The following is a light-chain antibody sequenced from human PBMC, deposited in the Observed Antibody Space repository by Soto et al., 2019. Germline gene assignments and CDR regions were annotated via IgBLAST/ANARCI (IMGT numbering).Light chain of an antibody. CDR2: AAS. CDR3: QQSNSSPRT. V-gene: IGKV1-5*01. J-gene: IGKJ1*01. Sequence: DIQMTQSPSTLSASVGDRVTITCRASQTISSWLAWYQQKPGKAPKLLIYAASTLESGVSSRFSGRGSGTEFTLTISSLQPEDFATYYCQQSNSSPRTFGQGTKVDIK. CDR1: QTISSW.